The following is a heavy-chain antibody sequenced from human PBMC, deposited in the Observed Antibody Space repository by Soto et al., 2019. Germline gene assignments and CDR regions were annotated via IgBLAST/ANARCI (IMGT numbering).Heavy chain of an antibody. CDR1: GXSISSYF. D-gene: IGHD2-2*01. V-gene: IGHV4-4*07. CDR2: IYTSGST. J-gene: IGHJ6*02. Sequence: ETLXLTCTXXGXSISSYFWGGIRQPAGKGLEWIGRIYTSGSTNYNPSLKSRVTMSLDTSKKQFSLKRTSVTAADTALYYCARGNCSSPNCYSFSGYYGMDVWGQGTTVTVSS. CDR3: ARGNCSSPNCYSFSGYYGMDV.